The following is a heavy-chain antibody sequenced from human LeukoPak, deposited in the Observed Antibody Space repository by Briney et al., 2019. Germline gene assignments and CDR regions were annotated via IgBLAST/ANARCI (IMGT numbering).Heavy chain of an antibody. CDR2: INANSGGT. V-gene: IGHV1-2*02. D-gene: IGHD6-13*01. CDR3: ARERPNSSSWYARWFDP. CDR1: GYTFTCHY. J-gene: IGHJ5*02. Sequence: GASVKVSCKASGYTFTCHYMHWVRQAPGQGLEWMGWINANSGGTNYVQKFQGRVTMTRDTSISTAYMELSRLRSDDTAVYYCARERPNSSSWYARWFDPWGQGTLVTVSS.